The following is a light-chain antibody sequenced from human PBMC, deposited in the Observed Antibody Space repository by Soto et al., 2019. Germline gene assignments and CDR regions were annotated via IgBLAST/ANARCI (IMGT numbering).Light chain of an antibody. J-gene: IGLJ3*02. CDR3: SSYEGNRTLV. CDR2: EDT. CDR1: SRDVGGYNL. Sequence: QSALTQPASVSGSPGQSITISCSGTSRDVGGYNLVSWYQQHPGKAPKLMIYEDTKRPSGVSYRFSGSKSGNMASLTISGLQGEDEADYHCSSYEGNRTLVFGGGTQLTVL. V-gene: IGLV2-23*01.